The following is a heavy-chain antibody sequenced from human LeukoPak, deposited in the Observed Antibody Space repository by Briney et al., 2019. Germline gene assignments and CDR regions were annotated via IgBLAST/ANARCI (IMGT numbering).Heavy chain of an antibody. CDR3: AKGDRLLSPLDY. CDR1: GFTFDDYA. V-gene: IGHV3-9*01. Sequence: QAGGSLRLSCAASGFTFDDYAMHWVRQAPGKGLEWVSGISWNSGSIGYADSVKGRFTISRDNAKNSLYPQMNSLRAEDTALYYCAKGDRLLSPLDYWGQGTLVTVSS. D-gene: IGHD2-2*01. J-gene: IGHJ4*02. CDR2: ISWNSGSI.